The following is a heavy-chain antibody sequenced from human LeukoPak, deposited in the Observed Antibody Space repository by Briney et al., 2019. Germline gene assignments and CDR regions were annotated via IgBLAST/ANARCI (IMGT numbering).Heavy chain of an antibody. CDR1: GCTFTGYY. J-gene: IGHJ4*02. Sequence: ASVNVSCKASGCTFTGYYMHWVRQAPGQGLEWMGWINPNSGGTNYAQKFQGRVTMTRDTSISTAYMELSRLRSDDTAVYYCARKWVYGDYELVFDYWGQGTLVTVSS. D-gene: IGHD4-17*01. V-gene: IGHV1-2*02. CDR2: INPNSGGT. CDR3: ARKWVYGDYELVFDY.